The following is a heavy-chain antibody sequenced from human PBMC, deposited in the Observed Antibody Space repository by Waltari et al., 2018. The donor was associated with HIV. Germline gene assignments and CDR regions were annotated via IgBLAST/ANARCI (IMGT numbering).Heavy chain of an antibody. Sequence: EVQLVESGGGLVQPGRSLRLSCAASGFTFDDYAMHWVRQAPGKGLEWVSSISWNSVSITDADSVRGLFTVSRDNAKNYLYLQMNSLRPDDTAFYYCARGPMYNWFDPWGQGSLVTVSS. D-gene: IGHD3-10*01. CDR1: GFTFDDYA. CDR3: ARGPMYNWFDP. CDR2: ISWNSVSI. V-gene: IGHV3-9*01. J-gene: IGHJ5*02.